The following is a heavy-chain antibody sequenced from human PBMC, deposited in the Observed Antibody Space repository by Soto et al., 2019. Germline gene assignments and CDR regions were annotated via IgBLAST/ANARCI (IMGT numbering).Heavy chain of an antibody. Sequence: QVQLVQSGAEVKKPGSSVKVSYKASGGTFSSYTISWVRQAPGQGLEWMGRIIPILGIANYAQKFQGRVTITADKSTSTAYMELSSLRSEDTAVYYCARERGGYGSEAWGQGTLVTVSS. V-gene: IGHV1-69*08. J-gene: IGHJ5*02. D-gene: IGHD3-10*01. CDR3: ARERGGYGSEA. CDR1: GGTFSSYT. CDR2: IIPILGIA.